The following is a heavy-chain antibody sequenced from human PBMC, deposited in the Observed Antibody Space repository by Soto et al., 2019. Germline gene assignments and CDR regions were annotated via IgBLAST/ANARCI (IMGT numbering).Heavy chain of an antibody. D-gene: IGHD2-8*01. V-gene: IGHV1-69*12. CDR2: IIPIFGTA. CDR1: GGTFSSYA. Sequence: QVQLVQSGAEVKKPGSSVKVSCKASGGTFSSYAISWVRQAPGQGLEWMGGIIPIFGTANYAQKFQGRVTITADESTRTASMELSSLRSEDTAVYYCARRVDSRGVGQFDYWGQGTLVTVSS. J-gene: IGHJ4*02. CDR3: ARRVDSRGVGQFDY.